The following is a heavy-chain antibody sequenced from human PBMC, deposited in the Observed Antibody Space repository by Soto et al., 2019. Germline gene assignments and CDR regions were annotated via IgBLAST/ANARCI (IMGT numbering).Heavy chain of an antibody. J-gene: IGHJ6*02. Sequence: QITLKESGPPLVKPTQTLTLTCSISGFSLSTSGVGVGWIRQPPGKALEWLALIYWDDDKRYRPTLKSRLAITKDTSKNQVVLTRTNMDPVDTATYYCARDDSGGNPETHVWGQGTTVTVSS. CDR1: GFSLSTSGVG. V-gene: IGHV2-5*02. CDR2: IYWDDDK. CDR3: ARDDSGGNPETHV. D-gene: IGHD4-17*01.